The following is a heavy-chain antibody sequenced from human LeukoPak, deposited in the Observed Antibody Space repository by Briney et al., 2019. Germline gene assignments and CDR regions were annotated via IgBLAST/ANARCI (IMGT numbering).Heavy chain of an antibody. CDR2: IYTSGST. Sequence: SGTLSLTCTVSGGSISSYYWSWIRQPAGKGLEWIGRIYTSGSTNYNPSLKSRVTMSVDTSKNQFSLNLRSVTAVDTAVYYCARWGHFDTSGYFVVDYWGQGTLVTVSS. V-gene: IGHV4-4*07. CDR1: GGSISSYY. D-gene: IGHD3-22*01. J-gene: IGHJ4*02. CDR3: ARWGHFDTSGYFVVDY.